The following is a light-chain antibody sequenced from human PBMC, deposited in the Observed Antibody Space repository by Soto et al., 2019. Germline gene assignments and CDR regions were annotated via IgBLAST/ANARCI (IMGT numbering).Light chain of an antibody. CDR1: QTISNS. CDR3: QQYYSYPWT. CDR2: AAS. Sequence: DIQVTQSPSTLSASVGDRVTITCRISQTISNSLAWFQQKPGKAPKLLIYAASTLQSGVPSRFSGSGSGTDFTLTISCLQSEDFATYYCQQYYSYPWTFGQGTKVDIK. V-gene: IGKV1-5*01. J-gene: IGKJ1*01.